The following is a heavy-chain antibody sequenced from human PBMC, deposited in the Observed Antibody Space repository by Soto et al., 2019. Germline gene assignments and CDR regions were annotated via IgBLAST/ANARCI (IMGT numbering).Heavy chain of an antibody. J-gene: IGHJ5*02. CDR1: GFTFDDYA. Sequence: GGSLRLSCAASGFTFDDYAMHWVRQAPGKGLEWVSGISWNSGSIGYAESVKGRFTISRDNAKNSLYLQMNSLRAEDTALYYCAKDIRGMLPQTTSYMYPYSENWFDPWGQGTLVTVSS. D-gene: IGHD3-3*01. V-gene: IGHV3-9*01. CDR3: AKDIRGMLPQTTSYMYPYSENWFDP. CDR2: ISWNSGSI.